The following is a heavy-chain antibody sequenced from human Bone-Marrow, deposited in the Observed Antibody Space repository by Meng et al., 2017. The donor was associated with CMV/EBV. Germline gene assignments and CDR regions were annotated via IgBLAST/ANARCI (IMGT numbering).Heavy chain of an antibody. CDR1: GFTFSSYA. J-gene: IGHJ4*02. D-gene: IGHD2-2*01. V-gene: IGHV3-23*01. Sequence: GGSLRLSCAASGFTFSSYAMSWVRQAPGKGLEWVSAISGSGGSTYYADSVKGRFTISRDNAKNSLYLQMHSLRAEDTAVYYCATLYQLRYGYWGQGTLVTFYS. CDR3: ATLYQLRYGY. CDR2: ISGSGGST.